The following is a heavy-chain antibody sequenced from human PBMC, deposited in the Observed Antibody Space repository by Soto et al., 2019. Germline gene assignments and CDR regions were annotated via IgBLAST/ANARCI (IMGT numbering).Heavy chain of an antibody. D-gene: IGHD2-15*01. CDR2: ISYDGSNK. Sequence: VGSLRLSCAASGFTFSSYAMHWVRQAPGKGLEWVAVISYDGSNKYYADSVKGRFTISRDNSKNTLYLQMNSLRAEDTAVYYCARDREYCSGGSCPYYFDYWGQGTLVTVSS. CDR1: GFTFSSYA. V-gene: IGHV3-30-3*01. J-gene: IGHJ4*02. CDR3: ARDREYCSGGSCPYYFDY.